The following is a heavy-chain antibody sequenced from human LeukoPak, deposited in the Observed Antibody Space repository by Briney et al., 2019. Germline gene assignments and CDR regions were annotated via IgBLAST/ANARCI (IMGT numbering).Heavy chain of an antibody. J-gene: IGHJ4*02. V-gene: IGHV7-4-1*02. Sequence: ASVKVSCKASGYTFTGYYMHWVRQAPGQGLEWMGWINTNTGNPTYAQGFTGRFVFSLDTSVSTAYLQISSLKAEDTAVYYCARSTITMVRGVITPYQFWGQGTLVTVSS. D-gene: IGHD3-10*01. CDR2: INTNTGNP. CDR1: GYTFTGYY. CDR3: ARSTITMVRGVITPYQF.